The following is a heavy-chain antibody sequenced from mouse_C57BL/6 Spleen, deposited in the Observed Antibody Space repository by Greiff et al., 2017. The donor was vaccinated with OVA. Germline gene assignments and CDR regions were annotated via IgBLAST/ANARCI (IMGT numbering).Heavy chain of an antibody. CDR1: GYAFSSSW. D-gene: IGHD2-4*01. Sequence: QVQLQQSGPELVKPGASVKISCKASGYAFSSSWLNWVKQRPGKGLEWIGRIYPGDGDTNYNGKFKGKATLTADKSSSTAYMQLSSLTSEDSAVYFCATDYDGAYFDYWGQGTTLTVSS. CDR2: IYPGDGDT. J-gene: IGHJ2*01. CDR3: ATDYDGAYFDY. V-gene: IGHV1-82*01.